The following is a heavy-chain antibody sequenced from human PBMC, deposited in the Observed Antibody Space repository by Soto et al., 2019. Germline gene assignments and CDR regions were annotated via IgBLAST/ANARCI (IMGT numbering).Heavy chain of an antibody. CDR3: ARGGYSGLSY. D-gene: IGHD6-13*01. CDR2: INHSGST. V-gene: IGHV4-34*01. CDR1: GGSFSGYY. J-gene: IGHJ4*02. Sequence: QVQLQQWGAGLLKPSETLSLTCAVYGGSFSGYYWSWIRQPPGKGLEWIGEINHSGSTNYNPSLKSRVTISVDTSKTQFSRKLRSVTAADTAVYYCARGGYSGLSYWGQGTLGTVSS.